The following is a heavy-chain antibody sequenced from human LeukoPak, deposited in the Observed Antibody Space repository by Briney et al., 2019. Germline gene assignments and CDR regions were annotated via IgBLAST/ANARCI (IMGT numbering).Heavy chain of an antibody. CDR2: ISGSGDNT. Sequence: GGSLRLSCAASGFTFGTYAMTWVRQAPGKGLEWVSTISGSGDNTYYADSVKGRFTISRDNSKNTLYLQMNSLRAEDMAVYFCAKDTRSYGDYHYFDYWGQGTLVTVSS. CDR1: GFTFGTYA. CDR3: AKDTRSYGDYHYFDY. D-gene: IGHD4-17*01. J-gene: IGHJ4*02. V-gene: IGHV3-23*01.